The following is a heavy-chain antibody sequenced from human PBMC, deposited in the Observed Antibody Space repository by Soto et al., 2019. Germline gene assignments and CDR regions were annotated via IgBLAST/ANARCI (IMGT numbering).Heavy chain of an antibody. J-gene: IGHJ4*01. D-gene: IGHD3-3*01. CDR3: ARGPPFGR. CDR2: IYHSAST. Sequence: QLQLQESGSGLVKPSQTLSLTCAVSGGSISSGGYSWSWIRQPPGKGLEWIGYIYHSASTYYNPYIKSGVNISVSGYKNQLSLKLTSVTAAETAVYYCARGPPFGRWGHGTLVTVSS. CDR1: GGSISSGGYS. V-gene: IGHV4-30-2*01.